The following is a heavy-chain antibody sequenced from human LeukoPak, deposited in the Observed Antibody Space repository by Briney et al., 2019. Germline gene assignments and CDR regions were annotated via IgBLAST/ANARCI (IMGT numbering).Heavy chain of an antibody. V-gene: IGHV3-66*01. Sequence: GGSLRLSCAASGFTVSSNYMSWVRQAPGKGLEWVSVIYSGGSTYYADSVKGRFTISRDNPKNTLYLQMNSLRAEDTAVYYCARDPYYYDSSGYYRTPFDYWGQGTLVTVSS. CDR1: GFTVSSNY. D-gene: IGHD3-22*01. J-gene: IGHJ4*02. CDR3: ARDPYYYDSSGYYRTPFDY. CDR2: IYSGGST.